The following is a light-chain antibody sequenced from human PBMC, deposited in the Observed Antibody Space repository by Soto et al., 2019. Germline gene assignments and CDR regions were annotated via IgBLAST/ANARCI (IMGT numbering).Light chain of an antibody. CDR3: QQYNSYSRT. CDR2: DAS. V-gene: IGKV1-5*01. Sequence: IQMTQSPSILSASVGDRVTITCRASQSISTWLAWYQQKPEKAPKLLIHDASTLESGGPSRFSGGGSGTEFTLTISSLQPDDFATYYCQQYNSYSRTFGQGTKVDIK. CDR1: QSISTW. J-gene: IGKJ1*01.